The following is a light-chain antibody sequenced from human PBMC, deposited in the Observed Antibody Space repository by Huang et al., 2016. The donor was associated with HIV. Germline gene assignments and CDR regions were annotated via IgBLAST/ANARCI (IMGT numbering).Light chain of an antibody. V-gene: IGKV3-15*01. CDR1: QSVGSK. Sequence: DTVMTQTPATLSVSPGARATLSCRASQSVGSKLAWFQQKPGQAPRLLIPGASTRATGRPARFSGSGSGTEFTLTISSLQSEDFAVYYCQQYNNWPYTFGQGTKLEIK. CDR3: QQYNNWPYT. J-gene: IGKJ2*01. CDR2: GAS.